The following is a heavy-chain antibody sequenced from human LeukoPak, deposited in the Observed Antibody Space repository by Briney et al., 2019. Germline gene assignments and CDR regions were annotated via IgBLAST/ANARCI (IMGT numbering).Heavy chain of an antibody. CDR1: GFTFSSYA. Sequence: GGSLRLPCAASGFTFSSYAMSWVRQAPGKGLEWVSAISGSGGSTYYADSVKGRFTISRDNSKNTLYLQMNSLRAEDTAVYYCAKDRGWYPWYFDYWGQGTLVTVSS. J-gene: IGHJ4*02. CDR2: ISGSGGST. D-gene: IGHD6-19*01. V-gene: IGHV3-23*01. CDR3: AKDRGWYPWYFDY.